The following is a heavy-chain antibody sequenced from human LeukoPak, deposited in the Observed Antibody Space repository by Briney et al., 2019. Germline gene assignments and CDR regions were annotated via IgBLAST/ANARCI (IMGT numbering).Heavy chain of an antibody. CDR3: ARLNTEVWFGESVNWFDP. CDR1: GGSISSYY. CDR2: IYTSGST. V-gene: IGHV4-4*07. J-gene: IGHJ5*02. Sequence: PSETLSLTCTVSGGSISSYYWSWIRQPAGKGLEWIGRIYTSGSTNYNPSLKSRVTMSVDTSKNQFSLKLSSVTAADTAVYYCARLNTEVWFGESVNWFDPWGQGTLVTVSS. D-gene: IGHD3-10*01.